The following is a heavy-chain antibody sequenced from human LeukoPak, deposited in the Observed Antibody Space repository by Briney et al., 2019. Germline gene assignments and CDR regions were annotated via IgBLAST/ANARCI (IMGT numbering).Heavy chain of an antibody. CDR1: GFTFSSYA. CDR3: AKGDYYYDSSGYFDY. D-gene: IGHD3-22*01. Sequence: GGSLRLSCAASGFTFSSYALHWVRQAPGKGLEWVAVISYDGSNKYYADSVKGRFTISRDNSKNTLYLQMNSLRAEDTAVYYCAKGDYYYDSSGYFDYWGQGTLVTVSS. J-gene: IGHJ4*02. V-gene: IGHV3-30*04. CDR2: ISYDGSNK.